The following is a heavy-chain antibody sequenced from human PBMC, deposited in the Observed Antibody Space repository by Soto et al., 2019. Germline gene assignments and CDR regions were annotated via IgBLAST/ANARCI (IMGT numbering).Heavy chain of an antibody. CDR2: ISGSGGST. D-gene: IGHD2-21*01. Sequence: GGSLRLSCAASGFTFSSYAMSWVRQAPGKGLEWVSAISGSGGSTYYADSVKGRFTISRDNSKNTLYLQMNSLRAEDTAVYYCATYPVPVVVIAILKGRQEGFDYWGQGTLVTVSS. CDR3: ATYPVPVVVIAILKGRQEGFDY. V-gene: IGHV3-23*01. J-gene: IGHJ4*02. CDR1: GFTFSSYA.